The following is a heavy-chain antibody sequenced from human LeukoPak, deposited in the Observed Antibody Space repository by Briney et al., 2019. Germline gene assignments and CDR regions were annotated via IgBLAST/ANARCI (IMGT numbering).Heavy chain of an antibody. CDR2: IIPIFGTA. V-gene: IGHV1-69*13. D-gene: IGHD3-3*01. Sequence: GASVKVSCKASGYTFTSYGISWVRQAPGQGLEWMGGIIPIFGTANYAQKFQGRVTITADESTSTAYMELSSLRSEDTAVYYCARATSDFWSGYSSPDNWFDPWGQGTLVTVSS. CDR1: GYTFTSYG. J-gene: IGHJ5*02. CDR3: ARATSDFWSGYSSPDNWFDP.